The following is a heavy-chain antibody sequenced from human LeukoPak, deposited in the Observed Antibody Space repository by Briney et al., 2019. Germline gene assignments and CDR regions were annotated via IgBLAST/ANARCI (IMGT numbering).Heavy chain of an antibody. CDR3: TTDISRDLLIKRYTIFGVVSYIGTDY. D-gene: IGHD3-3*01. J-gene: IGHJ4*02. Sequence: GGSLRLSCAASGFTFSNAWMSWVRQAPGKGLEWVGRIKSKTDGGTTDYAAPVKGRFAISRDDSKNTLYLQMNSLKTEDTAVYYCTTDISRDLLIKRYTIFGVVSYIGTDYWGQGTLVTVSS. CDR1: GFTFSNAW. V-gene: IGHV3-15*01. CDR2: IKSKTDGGTT.